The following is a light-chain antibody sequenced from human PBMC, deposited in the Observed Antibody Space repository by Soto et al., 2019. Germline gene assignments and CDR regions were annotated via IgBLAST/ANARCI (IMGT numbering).Light chain of an antibody. CDR2: WAS. CDR3: HEYYATPPYT. CDR1: QSVLYSSNNKNY. V-gene: IGKV4-1*01. Sequence: DIVMTQSPDSLAVSLGERATINCKSSQSVLYSSNNKNYLAWYQQKPGQPPKLLIYWASTRESGVPDRFSGSGVGTDFTPANSSLQAEDGAVYYCHEYYATPPYTFGQGTKVEIK. J-gene: IGKJ2*01.